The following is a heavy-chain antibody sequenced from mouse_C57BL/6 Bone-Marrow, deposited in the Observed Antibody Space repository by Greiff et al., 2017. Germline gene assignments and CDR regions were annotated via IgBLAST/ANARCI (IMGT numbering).Heavy chain of an antibody. Sequence: VKLVESGAELARPGASVKLSCKASGYTFTSYGISWVKQRTGQGLEWIGEIYPRSGNTYYNEKFKGKATLAADKSSSTAYLELRSLTSEDSAVYFCARRVTTVVAKTAYWYCDVWGTGTTVTVSS. CDR2: IYPRSGNT. D-gene: IGHD1-1*01. J-gene: IGHJ1*03. CDR3: ARRVTTVVAKTAYWYCDV. V-gene: IGHV1-81*01. CDR1: GYTFTSYG.